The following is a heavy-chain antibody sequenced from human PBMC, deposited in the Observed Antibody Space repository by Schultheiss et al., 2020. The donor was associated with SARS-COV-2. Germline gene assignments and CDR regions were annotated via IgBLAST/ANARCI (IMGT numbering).Heavy chain of an antibody. Sequence: GGSLRLSCAASGFTFSSYAMSWVRQAPGKGLEWVAVISYDGSNKYYADSVKGRFTISRDNAKNSLYLQMNSLRAEDTAVYYCAKDRRMYYDFWTGYYAHQGGGMDVWGQGTTVTVSS. CDR3: AKDRRMYYDFWTGYYAHQGGGMDV. V-gene: IGHV3-30-3*02. CDR2: ISYDGSNK. D-gene: IGHD3-3*01. J-gene: IGHJ6*02. CDR1: GFTFSSYA.